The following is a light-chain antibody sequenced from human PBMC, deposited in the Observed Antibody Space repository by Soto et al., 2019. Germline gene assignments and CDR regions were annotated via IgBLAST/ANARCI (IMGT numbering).Light chain of an antibody. J-gene: IGKJ1*01. Sequence: EIFLTQSPATLSLSPGERATLSCRASQSVSSYLAWYQQKPGQAPRLLIYDASNRATGIPARFSGSGSGTDFTLTISSLEPEDFAVYYCQQRSNWPPTWTFGQGTKVDIK. CDR3: QQRSNWPPTWT. CDR2: DAS. V-gene: IGKV3-11*01. CDR1: QSVSSY.